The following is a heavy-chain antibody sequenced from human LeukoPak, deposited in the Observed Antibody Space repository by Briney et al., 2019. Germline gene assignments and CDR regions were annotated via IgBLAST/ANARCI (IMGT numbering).Heavy chain of an antibody. CDR3: AREGPRGVRGVIGIFDY. J-gene: IGHJ4*02. CDR2: IIPIFGTA. V-gene: IGHV1-69*13. D-gene: IGHD3-10*01. Sequence: SVKVSCKASGGTFSSYAISWVRQAPGQGLEWMGGIIPIFGTANYAQKFQGRVTITADESTSTAYMELSSLRSEDTAVYYCAREGPRGVRGVIGIFDYWGQGTLVTVSS. CDR1: GGTFSSYA.